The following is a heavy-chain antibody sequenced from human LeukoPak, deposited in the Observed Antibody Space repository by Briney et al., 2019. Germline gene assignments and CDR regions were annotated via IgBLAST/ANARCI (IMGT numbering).Heavy chain of an antibody. D-gene: IGHD6-6*01. CDR2: ISYDGSNK. CDR3: AREGIAARQGAFDY. Sequence: PGGSLRLSCAASGFTFSSYAMHWVRQAPGKGLEWVAVISYDGSNKYYADSVKGRFTISRDNSKNTLYLQMNSLSAEDTAVYYCAREGIAARQGAFDYWGQGTLVTVSS. CDR1: GFTFSSYA. V-gene: IGHV3-30*01. J-gene: IGHJ4*02.